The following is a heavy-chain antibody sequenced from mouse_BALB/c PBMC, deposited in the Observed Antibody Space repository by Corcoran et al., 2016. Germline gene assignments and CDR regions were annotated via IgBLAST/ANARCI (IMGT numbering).Heavy chain of an antibody. CDR1: GFSLSTSGMG. V-gene: IGHV8-12*01. CDR3: ARRAREEDWCAY. J-gene: IGHJ3*01. CDR2: IYWDDDK. Sequence: QVTLKESGPGILQPSQTLSLTCSFSGFSLSTSGMGVSWIRQPSGKGLEWLAHIYWDDDKRYNQSLKSRLTISKDTSSNQVFLKITSVETADTSTYYGARRAREEDWCAYWGQGTLVTVSA. D-gene: IGHD3-1*01.